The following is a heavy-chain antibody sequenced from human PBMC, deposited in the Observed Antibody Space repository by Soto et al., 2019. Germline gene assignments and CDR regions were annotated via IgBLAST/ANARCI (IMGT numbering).Heavy chain of an antibody. J-gene: IGHJ4*02. D-gene: IGHD6-19*01. Sequence: EVQLLQSGGGLVQPGGSLTLSCAGSGFIFNKIAMNWVRRAPGKGPEWVSGIANGGILTNYADSLRGRSTISKDNLKNTLYLHLYNQRPEDTATYYCARSVYGNGWPDWGQGTLVTVSS. CDR1: GFIFNKIA. V-gene: IGHV3-23*03. CDR3: ARSVYGNGWPD. CDR2: IANGGILT.